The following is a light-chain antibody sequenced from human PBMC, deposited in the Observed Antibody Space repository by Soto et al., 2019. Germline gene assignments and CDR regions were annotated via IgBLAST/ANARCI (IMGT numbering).Light chain of an antibody. V-gene: IGLV2-11*01. CDR3: CSNGGGFYV. J-gene: IGLJ1*01. CDR2: EGN. Sequence: QSALTQPRSVSGSPGQSVTISCPGPPSDVGAHDNVSWYQPHPGKAPKLIIYEGNERPAGGPDRFSGSESGNTASLTISGLQAEDEADYHCCSNGGGFYVFGSGTKLTVL. CDR1: PSDVGAHDN.